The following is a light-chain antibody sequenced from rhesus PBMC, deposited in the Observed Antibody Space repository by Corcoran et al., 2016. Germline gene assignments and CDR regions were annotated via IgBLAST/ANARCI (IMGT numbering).Light chain of an antibody. J-gene: IGKJ4*01. CDR1: QSLLHSNGNTY. CDR2: GGS. CDR3: VQTIAFPLT. V-gene: IGKV2-72*01. Sequence: DIVMTQTPLSLPITPGEPASISCRSSQSLLHSNGNTYLHWYMQKPGQSPQLLICGGSNRASGVPDRFRGSGAGTDFTLKISKVEAEDVGVYYCVQTIAFPLTFGGGTKVELK.